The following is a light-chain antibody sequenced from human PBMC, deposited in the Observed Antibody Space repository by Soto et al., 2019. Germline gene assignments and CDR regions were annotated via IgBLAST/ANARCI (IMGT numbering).Light chain of an antibody. Sequence: DIQMTQSPSSLSASVGDRVTITCQASQDISNYLNWYQQKPGKAPKLLIYDASNLETGVPSRFSGSGSGTDFTFTISSLQPEDIATYYCPQYDNLPLFGPGTKVDIK. CDR2: DAS. V-gene: IGKV1-33*01. CDR3: PQYDNLPL. J-gene: IGKJ3*01. CDR1: QDISNY.